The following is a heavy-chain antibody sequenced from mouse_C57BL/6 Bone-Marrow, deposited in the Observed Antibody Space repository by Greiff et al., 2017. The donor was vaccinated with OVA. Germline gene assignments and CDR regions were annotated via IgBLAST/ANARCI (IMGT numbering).Heavy chain of an antibody. D-gene: IGHD1-1*01. V-gene: IGHV1-72*01. CDR2: IDPNSGGT. CDR3: ARGTYGSEDY. CDR1: GYTFTSYW. Sequence: QVQLQQPGAELVKPGASVKLSCKASGYTFTSYWLHWVKQRPGRGLEWIGRIDPNSGGTTNNEKFKSKATLTVDKPSSTAYMQRSSLTSEDSAVYYCARGTYGSEDYWGQGTTLTVSS. J-gene: IGHJ2*01.